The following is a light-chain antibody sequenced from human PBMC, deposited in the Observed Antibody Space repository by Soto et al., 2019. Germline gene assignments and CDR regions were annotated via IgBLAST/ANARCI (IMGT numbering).Light chain of an antibody. J-gene: IGLJ1*01. Sequence: QSALTQPASVSGSPGQSITISCTGTSSDIGAYDYVSWFQQYPGKAPKLIISEVNNRPLGVSNRFSGSKSGNAASLTISGLQADDEAEYFCFSFTTSWTHVFGTGTKLTVL. CDR3: FSFTTSWTHV. V-gene: IGLV2-14*03. CDR1: SSDIGAYDY. CDR2: EVN.